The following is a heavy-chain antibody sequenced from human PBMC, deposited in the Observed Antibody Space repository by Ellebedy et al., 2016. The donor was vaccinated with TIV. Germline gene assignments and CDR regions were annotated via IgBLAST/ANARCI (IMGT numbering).Heavy chain of an antibody. J-gene: IGHJ5*02. Sequence: ASVKVSCKASGYTFTGHYIHWVRQAPGQGLEWMGWFDPNNGDTNYAQKFQGRVTMTRDTSISTASMELSRLRSDDTAVNYCARGEYSSSLWFDPWGQGTVVTVSS. D-gene: IGHD6-13*01. CDR3: ARGEYSSSLWFDP. CDR1: GYTFTGHY. CDR2: FDPNNGDT. V-gene: IGHV1-2*02.